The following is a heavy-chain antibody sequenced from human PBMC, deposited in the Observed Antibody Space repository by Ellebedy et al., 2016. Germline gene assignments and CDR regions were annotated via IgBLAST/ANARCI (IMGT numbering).Heavy chain of an antibody. CDR1: GGSVSSGSYY. D-gene: IGHD1-26*01. CDR3: ARGLVGAAYFDY. V-gene: IGHV4-61*01. J-gene: IGHJ4*02. Sequence: SETLSLTCTVSGGSVSSGSYYWNWIRQPPGKGLEWIGYIYYSGSTNYNPSLKSRVTISVDTSKNQFSLKLSSVTAADTAVYYCARGLVGAAYFDYWGQGTLVTVSS. CDR2: IYYSGST.